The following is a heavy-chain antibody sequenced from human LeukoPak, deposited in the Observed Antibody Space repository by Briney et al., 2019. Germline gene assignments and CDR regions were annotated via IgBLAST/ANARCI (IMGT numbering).Heavy chain of an antibody. CDR3: ARDGLGGPPLSDY. Sequence: GGSLRPSCAASGFTFSSYSMNWVRQAPGKGLEWVSSISSSSSYIYYADSVKGRFTISRDNAKNSLYLQMNSLRAEDTAVYYCARDGLGGPPLSDYWGQGTLVTVSS. V-gene: IGHV3-21*01. J-gene: IGHJ4*02. D-gene: IGHD3-16*01. CDR2: ISSSSSYI. CDR1: GFTFSSYS.